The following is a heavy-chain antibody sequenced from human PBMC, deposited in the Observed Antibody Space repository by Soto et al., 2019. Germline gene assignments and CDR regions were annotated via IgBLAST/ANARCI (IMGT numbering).Heavy chain of an antibody. CDR2: ISSGSSYK. V-gene: IGHV3-21*01. CDR3: ARGQGSIAARPENWFDP. D-gene: IGHD6-6*01. J-gene: IGHJ5*02. CDR1: GLTFSSYS. Sequence: GGSLRLSCAASGLTFSSYSMNWVRQAPGKGLEWVSSISSGSSYKYYADSVKGRFTISRDNAKNSLSLQMNSLTAEDTAVYYCARGQGSIAARPENWFDPWGQGTLVTVSS.